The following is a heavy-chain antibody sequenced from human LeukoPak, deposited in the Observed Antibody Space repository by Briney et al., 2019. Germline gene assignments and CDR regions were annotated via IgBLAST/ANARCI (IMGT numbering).Heavy chain of an antibody. V-gene: IGHV3-11*04. CDR3: ARDGVYGDHYYYYMDV. D-gene: IGHD4-17*01. CDR2: ISGSGSTI. CDR1: GFTFGDYS. Sequence: PGGSLRLSCAASGFTFGDYSMTWIRQAPGKGLEWVSYISGSGSTIYYADSVKGRFTISRDNAKNSLYLQMNSLRAEDTAVYYCARDGVYGDHYYYYMDVWGKGTTVTVSS. J-gene: IGHJ6*03.